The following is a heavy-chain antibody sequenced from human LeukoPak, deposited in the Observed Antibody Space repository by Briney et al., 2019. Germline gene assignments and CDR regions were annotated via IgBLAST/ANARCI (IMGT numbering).Heavy chain of an antibody. CDR1: GYTFTSYA. J-gene: IGHJ4*02. D-gene: IGHD6-6*01. CDR3: ARVIEYSSSLGNY. V-gene: IGHV1-69*05. CDR2: IIPIFGTA. Sequence: SVKVSCKASGYTFTSYAISWVRQAPGQGLEWMGGIIPIFGTANYAQKFQGRVTITTDESTSTAYMELSSLRSEDTAVYYCARVIEYSSSLGNYWGQGTLVTVSS.